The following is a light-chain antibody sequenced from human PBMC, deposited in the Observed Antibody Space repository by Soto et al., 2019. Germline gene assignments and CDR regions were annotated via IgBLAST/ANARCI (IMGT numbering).Light chain of an antibody. CDR1: SSDVGNYNL. V-gene: IGLV2-23*01. CDR2: EGS. CDR3: CSYADDSTWV. J-gene: IGLJ3*02. Sequence: QSALTQPASVSGSPGQSITISCTGTSSDVGNYNLVSWYQQHPGEAPKLLIYEGSKRPSGVSNRFSGSKFGNTASLTISGLQAEDEVDYYCCSYADDSTWVFGGGTELTVL.